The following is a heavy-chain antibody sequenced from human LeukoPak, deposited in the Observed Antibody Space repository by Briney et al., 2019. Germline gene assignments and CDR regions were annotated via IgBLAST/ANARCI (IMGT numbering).Heavy chain of an antibody. D-gene: IGHD3-3*01. V-gene: IGHV4-39*07. CDR2: IYYSGST. Sequence: SETLSLTCTVSGGSISSSSYYWGWIRQPPGKGLEWIGSIYYSGSTYYNPSLRSRVTISVDTSKNQFSLKLSSVTAADTAVYYCARGSFGVVDYWGQGTLVTVSS. J-gene: IGHJ4*02. CDR1: GGSISSSSYY. CDR3: ARGSFGVVDY.